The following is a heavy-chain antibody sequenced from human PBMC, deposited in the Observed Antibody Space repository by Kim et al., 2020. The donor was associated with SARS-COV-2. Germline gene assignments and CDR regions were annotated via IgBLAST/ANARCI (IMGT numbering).Heavy chain of an antibody. D-gene: IGHD5-12*01. CDR3: GKAGHGYNAFEF. CDR2: ISPSGDTI. Sequence: GGSLRRSCAASGFTFSDSYMNWIRQAPGKGLEWVSFISPSGDTIFYSDSLKGRFTISRDNAKNSLYLQMNSLRVEDTAIYYCGKAGHGYNAFEFWGQGTLRTVSS. V-gene: IGHV3-11*01. CDR1: GFTFSDSY. J-gene: IGHJ4*02.